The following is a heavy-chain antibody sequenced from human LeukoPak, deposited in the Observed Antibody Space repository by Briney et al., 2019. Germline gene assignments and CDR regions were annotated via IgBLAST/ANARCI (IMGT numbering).Heavy chain of an antibody. J-gene: IGHJ4*02. CDR3: ARASTRYYGSGRKPYYFDY. Sequence: GASVKVSCKASGYTFTGYYMHWVRQATGQGLEWMGWMNPNSGNTGYAQKFQGRVTITRNTSISTAYMELSSLRSEDTAVYYCARASTRYYGSGRKPYYFDYWGQGTLVTVSS. D-gene: IGHD3-10*01. CDR1: GYTFTGYY. V-gene: IGHV1-8*03. CDR2: MNPNSGNT.